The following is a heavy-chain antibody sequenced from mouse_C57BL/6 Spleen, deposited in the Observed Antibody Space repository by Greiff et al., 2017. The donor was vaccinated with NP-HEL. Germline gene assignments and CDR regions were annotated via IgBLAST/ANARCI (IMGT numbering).Heavy chain of an antibody. Sequence: EVQGVESGGGLVQPGGSLSLSCAASGFTFTDYYMSWVRQPPGKALEWLGFIRNRANGYTTEYSASVKGRFTISRDNSQSILYLQMNALRAEDSATYYCARYPYWYFDVWGTGTTVTVSS. J-gene: IGHJ1*03. V-gene: IGHV7-3*01. CDR1: GFTFTDYY. CDR2: IRNRANGYTT. CDR3: ARYPYWYFDV.